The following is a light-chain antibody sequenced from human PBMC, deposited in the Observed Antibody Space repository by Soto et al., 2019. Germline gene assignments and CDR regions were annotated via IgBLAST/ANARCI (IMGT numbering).Light chain of an antibody. CDR1: SSDVGTYNL. J-gene: IGLJ1*01. V-gene: IGLV2-23*02. CDR3: SSYASGSTHV. Sequence: QSVLTQPASVSGSPGQSITISCTGSSSDVGTYNLVSWYQQHPGKAPKLMIYEVSKRPSGVSNRFSGSESGNTASLTISGLQADDEADYYCSSYASGSTHVFGTGTKVHRP. CDR2: EVS.